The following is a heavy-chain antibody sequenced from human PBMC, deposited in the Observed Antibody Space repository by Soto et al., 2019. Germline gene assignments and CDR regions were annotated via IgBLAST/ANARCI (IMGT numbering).Heavy chain of an antibody. CDR2: ISYSGTT. V-gene: IGHV4-31*03. CDR3: ARGHCSGGSCYVDY. Sequence: SETLSLTCTVFGGSISTGGYYWSWIRQHPGEGLEWIGYISYSGTTSHKSSLKSRIIISVDTSKNQFSLKLSSVTAADTAVYYCARGHCSGGSCYVDYWGPGTLVTVSS. D-gene: IGHD2-15*01. CDR1: GGSISTGGYY. J-gene: IGHJ4*02.